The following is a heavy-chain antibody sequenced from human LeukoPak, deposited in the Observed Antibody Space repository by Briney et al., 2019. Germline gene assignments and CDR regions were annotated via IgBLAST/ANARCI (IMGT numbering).Heavy chain of an antibody. J-gene: IGHJ4*02. CDR3: ARGRDSSGYYVSY. D-gene: IGHD3-22*01. Sequence: PSETLSLTCAVYGGSFSGYYWSWIRQPPGEGLEWIGEINHSGSTNYNPSLKSRVTISVDTSKNQFSLKLSSVTAADTAVYYCARGRDSSGYYVSYWGQGTLVTVSS. CDR1: GGSFSGYY. CDR2: INHSGST. V-gene: IGHV4-34*01.